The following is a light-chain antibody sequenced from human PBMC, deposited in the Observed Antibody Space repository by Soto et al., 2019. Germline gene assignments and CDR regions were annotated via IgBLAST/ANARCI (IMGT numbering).Light chain of an antibody. CDR2: GAS. J-gene: IGKJ5*01. Sequence: EIVMTQTPATLSVSPGERATLSCRASQSVSSNLAWYQQKPGQAPRLLIYGASTRATGIPARFSGSGSGTDFTLTISSLQPEDFATYYCLHHHNFPLTFGQGTRLEI. CDR3: LHHHNFPLT. CDR1: QSVSSN. V-gene: IGKV3-15*01.